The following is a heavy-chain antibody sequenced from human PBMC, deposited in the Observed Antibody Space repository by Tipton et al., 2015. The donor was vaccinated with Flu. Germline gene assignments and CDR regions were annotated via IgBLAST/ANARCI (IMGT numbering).Heavy chain of an antibody. CDR3: ARDLRGYSGYTGGDAFDM. J-gene: IGHJ3*02. Sequence: LSLTCTVSGGSISTSYWSWIRQPAGKGLEWIGRISTSGSTNYNASLESRVTLSRDTSKNHISLRLTSATAADTALYYCARDLRGYSGYTGGDAFDMWGRGIMVFVSS. CDR1: GGSISTSY. D-gene: IGHD5-12*01. V-gene: IGHV4-4*07. CDR2: ISTSGST.